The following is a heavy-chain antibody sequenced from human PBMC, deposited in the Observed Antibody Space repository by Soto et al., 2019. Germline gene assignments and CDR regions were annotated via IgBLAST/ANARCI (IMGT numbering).Heavy chain of an antibody. CDR1: GYSFASYW. CDR3: ARAQSYYIDY. V-gene: IGHV5-51*01. J-gene: IGHJ4*02. Sequence: PGESLKISCKGSGYSFASYWIGWVRLMPGKGLEWMGIIYPDRSDTRYSPSFQGQVTISADKSINTAYLQWSSLKASDTAMYYYARAQSYYIDYWAQGTLVTVSS. CDR2: IYPDRSDT.